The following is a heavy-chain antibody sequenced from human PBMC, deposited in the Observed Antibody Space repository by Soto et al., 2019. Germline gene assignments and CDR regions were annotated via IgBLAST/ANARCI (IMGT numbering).Heavy chain of an antibody. D-gene: IGHD3-3*01. CDR3: ARDSYDFWSCYYADYYYDLIDV. CDR1: GYTFTSYG. J-gene: IGHJ6*02. Sequence: ASVKVSCKASGYTFTSYGISWVRQAPGEGLEWMGWISAYNGNTNYAQKLQGRVTMTTDTSTSTAYMELRSLRSDDTAVYYCARDSYDFWSCYYADYYYDLIDVSGRGTTVTVSS. CDR2: ISAYNGNT. V-gene: IGHV1-18*01.